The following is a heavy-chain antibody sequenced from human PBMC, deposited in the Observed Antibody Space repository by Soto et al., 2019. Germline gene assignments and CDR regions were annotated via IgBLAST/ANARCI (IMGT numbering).Heavy chain of an antibody. CDR3: ARGPYGSGSLQDYYYYGMDV. CDR2: INHSGST. Sequence: PSETLSLTCAVYGGSFSGYYWSWIRQPPGKGLEWIGEINHSGSTNYNPSLKSRVTISVDTSKNQFSLKLSSVTAADTAVYYCARGPYGSGSLQDYYYYGMDVWGQGTTVTVS. D-gene: IGHD3-10*01. CDR1: GGSFSGYY. V-gene: IGHV4-34*01. J-gene: IGHJ6*02.